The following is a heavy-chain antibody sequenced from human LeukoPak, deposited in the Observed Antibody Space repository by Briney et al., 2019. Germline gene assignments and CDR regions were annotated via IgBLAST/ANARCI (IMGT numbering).Heavy chain of an antibody. V-gene: IGHV4-34*01. CDR2: INHSGST. CDR1: GGSFSGYY. D-gene: IGHD3-10*01. Sequence: SETLSLTCAVYGGSFSGYYWSWIRQPPGKGLEWIGEINHSGSTNYNPSLKSRVTISVDTSRNQFSLKLSSVTAADTAVYYCARRMVRGVSNWFDPWGQGTLVTVSS. J-gene: IGHJ5*02. CDR3: ARRMVRGVSNWFDP.